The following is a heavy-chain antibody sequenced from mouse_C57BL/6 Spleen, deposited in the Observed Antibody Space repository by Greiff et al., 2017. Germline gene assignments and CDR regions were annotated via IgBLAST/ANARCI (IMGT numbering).Heavy chain of an antibody. D-gene: IGHD3-2*02. V-gene: IGHV1-7*01. CDR3: VGGSSGYFAY. CDR2: INPSSGYT. Sequence: VQLQESGAELAKPGASVKLSCKASGYTFTSYWMHWVKQRPGQGLEWIGYINPSSGYTKYNQKFKDKATLTADKSSSTAYMHLSSLTYEYSAVYYCVGGSSGYFAYGGQGTLVTVSA. CDR1: GYTFTSYW. J-gene: IGHJ3*01.